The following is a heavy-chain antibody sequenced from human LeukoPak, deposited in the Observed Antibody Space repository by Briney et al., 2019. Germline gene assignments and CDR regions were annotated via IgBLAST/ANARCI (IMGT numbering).Heavy chain of an antibody. CDR1: GFTVSNNY. J-gene: IGHJ6*02. Sequence: PGGSLRLSCAASGFTVSNNYMSWVRQAPGKGLEWVSVIYSGGSTYYADSVKGRFTISRDNAKNSLYLQMNSLRAEDTAVYYCARKYLTISHYGMDVWGQGTTVTVSS. V-gene: IGHV3-53*01. D-gene: IGHD3-3*01. CDR3: ARKYLTISHYGMDV. CDR2: IYSGGST.